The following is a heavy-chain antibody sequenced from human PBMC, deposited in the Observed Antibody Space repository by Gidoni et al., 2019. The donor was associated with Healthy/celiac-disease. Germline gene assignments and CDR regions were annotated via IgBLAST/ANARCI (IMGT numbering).Heavy chain of an antibody. V-gene: IGHV3-23*01. CDR3: AKAAGTDFWSGYYYWYFDL. CDR2: ISGGGGST. J-gene: IGHJ2*01. Sequence: WVRKAAGRGREWVSAISGGGGSTYYADAVKGLFTISRDNYKNTLYLQMNRLSAEDTAVYYCAKAAGTDFWSGYYYWYFDLWGRGTLVTVSS. D-gene: IGHD3-3*01.